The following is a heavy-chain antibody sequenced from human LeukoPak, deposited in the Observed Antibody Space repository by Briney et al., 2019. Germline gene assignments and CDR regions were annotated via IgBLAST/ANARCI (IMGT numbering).Heavy chain of an antibody. CDR2: ISSSSSTI. V-gene: IGHV3-48*04. CDR1: GFTFSSYS. J-gene: IGHJ4*02. CDR3: ARGLVRGADY. D-gene: IGHD3-10*01. Sequence: GGSLRLPCAASGFTFSSYSMNWVRQAPGKGLEWVSYISSSSSTIYYADSVKGRFTISRDNAKNSLYLQMNSLRAEDTAVYYCARGLVRGADYWGQGTLVTVSS.